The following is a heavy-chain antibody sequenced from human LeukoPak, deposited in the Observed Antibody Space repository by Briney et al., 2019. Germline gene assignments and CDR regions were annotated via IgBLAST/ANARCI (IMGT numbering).Heavy chain of an antibody. CDR2: IYYSGST. CDR1: GGSISSSSYY. D-gene: IGHD2-15*01. J-gene: IGHJ3*02. Sequence: PSETLSLTCTVSGGSISSSSYYWGWIRQPPGKGLEWIGSIYYSGSTYYNPSLKSRVTISVDTSKNQFSLKLSSVTAADTAVYYCARARKVRGKYCSGGSCDAFDIWGQGQWSPSLQ. CDR3: ARARKVRGKYCSGGSCDAFDI. V-gene: IGHV4-39*01.